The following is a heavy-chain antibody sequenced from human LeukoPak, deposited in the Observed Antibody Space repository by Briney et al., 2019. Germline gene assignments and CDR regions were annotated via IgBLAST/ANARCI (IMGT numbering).Heavy chain of an antibody. V-gene: IGHV3-30*04. J-gene: IGHJ4*02. CDR2: ISYDGSNK. CDR3: SRHNGITSDALDY. D-gene: IGHD2/OR15-2a*01. Sequence: GGSLRLSCAASGFTLSTYAMQWVRQAPGKGLEWVAVISYDGSNKYYADSVKGRFTISRDNSKNTLYLQMNSLRAEDTAVYYCSRHNGITSDALDYWGQGTLVTVSP. CDR1: GFTLSTYA.